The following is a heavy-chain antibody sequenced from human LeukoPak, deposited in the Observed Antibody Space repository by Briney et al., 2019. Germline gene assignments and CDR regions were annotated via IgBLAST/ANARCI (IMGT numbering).Heavy chain of an antibody. Sequence: GESLKISCKGSGYSFTNYWIGWVRQMPGKGLEWMGIIYPDDSDTRYSPSFQGQVTISADKSVRTAYLQWSSLKASDTAMYYCAGPNITSYYDSRGYDAFDVWGQGTMVTVSS. CDR1: GYSFTNYW. D-gene: IGHD3-22*01. V-gene: IGHV5-51*01. CDR3: AGPNITSYYDSRGYDAFDV. CDR2: IYPDDSDT. J-gene: IGHJ3*01.